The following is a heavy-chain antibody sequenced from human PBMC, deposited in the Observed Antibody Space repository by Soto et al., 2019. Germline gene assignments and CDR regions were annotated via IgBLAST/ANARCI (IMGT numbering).Heavy chain of an antibody. Sequence: EVQLVESGGGLVQPGGSLRLSCAASGFTVSTNYMSWVRQAPGKGLEWVSGIYSGGDTYYADSVKGRFTISRDNSKNTLYFQMNSLRVEDTAVYYCARDRPICGGDCYSYRVFDPWGQGTLVTVSS. D-gene: IGHD2-21*02. V-gene: IGHV3-66*01. J-gene: IGHJ5*02. CDR3: ARDRPICGGDCYSYRVFDP. CDR2: IYSGGDT. CDR1: GFTVSTNY.